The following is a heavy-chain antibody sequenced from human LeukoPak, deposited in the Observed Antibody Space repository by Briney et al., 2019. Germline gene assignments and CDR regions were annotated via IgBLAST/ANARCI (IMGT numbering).Heavy chain of an antibody. CDR2: ISAYNGNT. Sequence: ASVKVSCKASGYTFTSYGISWVRQAPGQGLERMGWISAYNGNTNYAQKFQGRVTMTRDTSISTAYMELSRLRSDDTAVYYCARPRIGYCSSTSCSPDAFDIWGQGTMVTVSS. D-gene: IGHD2-2*01. CDR1: GYTFTSYG. J-gene: IGHJ3*02. CDR3: ARPRIGYCSSTSCSPDAFDI. V-gene: IGHV1-18*01.